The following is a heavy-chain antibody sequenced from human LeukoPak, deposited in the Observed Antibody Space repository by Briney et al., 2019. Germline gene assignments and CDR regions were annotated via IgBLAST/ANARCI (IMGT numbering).Heavy chain of an antibody. D-gene: IGHD4-17*01. CDR1: GFTFSSYA. J-gene: IGHJ1*01. Sequence: GGSLRLSCAASGFTFSSYAMHWVRQAPGKGLEWVAVISYDGSNKYHADSVKGRFTISRDNSKNTLYLQMNSLRAEDTAVYYCARGTSIPDYGDYTFQHWGQGTLVTVSS. CDR3: ARGTSIPDYGDYTFQH. V-gene: IGHV3-30*04. CDR2: ISYDGSNK.